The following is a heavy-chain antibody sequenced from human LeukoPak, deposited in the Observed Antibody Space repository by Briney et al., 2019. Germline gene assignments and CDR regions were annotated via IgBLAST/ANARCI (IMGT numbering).Heavy chain of an antibody. CDR3: AKVEMARGYAFDI. D-gene: IGHD5-24*01. J-gene: IGHJ3*02. CDR2: ISGSGGST. Sequence: GGSLRLSCVASGFTFNNYAMSWVRQAPGKGLEWVSGISGSGGSTYYTDSVKGRFTISRDNSKNTLYLQMNSLRAEDTGEYYCAKVEMARGYAFDIWGQGTMVTVSS. V-gene: IGHV3-23*01. CDR1: GFTFNNYA.